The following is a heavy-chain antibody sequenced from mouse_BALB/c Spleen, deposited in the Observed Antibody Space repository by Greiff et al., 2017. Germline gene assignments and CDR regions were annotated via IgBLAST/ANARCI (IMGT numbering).Heavy chain of an antibody. CDR3: ARGGNPFDY. D-gene: IGHD1-1*02. Sequence: QVQLQQSGAELVKPGASVKLSCKASGYTFTSYWMHWVKQRPGQGLEWIGEINPSNGRTNYNEKFKSKATLTVDKSSSTAYMQLSSLTSEDSAVYYCARGGNPFDYWGQGTTLTVSS. CDR1: GYTFTSYW. CDR2: INPSNGRT. J-gene: IGHJ2*01. V-gene: IGHV1S81*02.